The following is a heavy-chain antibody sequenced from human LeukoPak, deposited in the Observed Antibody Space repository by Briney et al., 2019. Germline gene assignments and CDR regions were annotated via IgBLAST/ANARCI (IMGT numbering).Heavy chain of an antibody. CDR3: ARHRSGGYELDS. CDR1: GGSISGYY. Sequence: PSETLSLTCTVSGGSISGYYWSWIRQPPGKGLEWLGYVYYSGSTNYNPSLRSRLTMSVDTSKNQFSLKVNSVTAADTALYYCARHRSGGYELDSWGQGTLVTVSS. V-gene: IGHV4-59*08. J-gene: IGHJ4*02. D-gene: IGHD6-25*01. CDR2: VYYSGST.